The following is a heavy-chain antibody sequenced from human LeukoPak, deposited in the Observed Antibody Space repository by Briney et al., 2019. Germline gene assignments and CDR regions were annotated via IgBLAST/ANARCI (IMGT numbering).Heavy chain of an antibody. CDR1: GYSFTNYW. J-gene: IGHJ4*02. CDR2: IYPGDSDT. V-gene: IGHV5-51*01. Sequence: KVGESLKISCKGSGYSFTNYWIGWVRQMPGKGLEWMGIIYPGDSDTRYSPSFQAQVTISADKSISTAYLQWSSLKASDTAMYYCASPGKRGYSGYDPFDHWGQGTLVTVSS. CDR3: ASPGKRGYSGYDPFDH. D-gene: IGHD5-12*01.